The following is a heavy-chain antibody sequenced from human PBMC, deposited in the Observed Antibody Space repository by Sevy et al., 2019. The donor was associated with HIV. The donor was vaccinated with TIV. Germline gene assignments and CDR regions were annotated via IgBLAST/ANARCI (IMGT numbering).Heavy chain of an antibody. Sequence: GESLKISCKGSGYSFTSYWIGWVRQMPGKGLEWMGIIYPGDSDTRYSPSFQGQVTISADKSISTAYLKWSSLKASDTAMYYCARHVTYSSSWYYYYGMDVWGQGTTVTVSS. D-gene: IGHD6-13*01. CDR1: GYSFTSYW. CDR2: IYPGDSDT. J-gene: IGHJ6*02. V-gene: IGHV5-51*01. CDR3: ARHVTYSSSWYYYYGMDV.